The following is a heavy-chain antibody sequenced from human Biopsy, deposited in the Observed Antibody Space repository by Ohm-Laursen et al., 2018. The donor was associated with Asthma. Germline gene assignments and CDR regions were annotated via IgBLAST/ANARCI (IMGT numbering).Heavy chain of an antibody. CDR2: ISYTGSA. CDR3: ARHWDWGSFFDY. D-gene: IGHD7-27*01. J-gene: IGHJ4*02. Sequence: SETLSLTCTVSGGSMSSSSYYWGWIRQPPGKGLEWMGSISYTGSAYHNPSLKSRFTISVNTSKNHFSLKLSSVTAADTAAYYCARHWDWGSFFDYWGQGTPVTVSS. CDR1: GGSMSSSSYY. V-gene: IGHV4-39*01.